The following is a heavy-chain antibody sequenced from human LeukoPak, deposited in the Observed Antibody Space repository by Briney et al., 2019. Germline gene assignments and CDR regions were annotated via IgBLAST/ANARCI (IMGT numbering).Heavy chain of an antibody. J-gene: IGHJ4*02. CDR3: AKDSRIWGRRPYYFDY. D-gene: IGHD7-27*01. Sequence: GRSLRLSCAASGFTFSSYAMSWVPQAPGKGLEWASVISGSGASKFYSDSVKGRFTISRDTSKNTLYLQMNSLKVEGTAVYYCAKDSRIWGRRPYYFDYWGQGTLVTVSS. CDR1: GFTFSSYA. CDR2: ISGSGASK. V-gene: IGHV3-23*01.